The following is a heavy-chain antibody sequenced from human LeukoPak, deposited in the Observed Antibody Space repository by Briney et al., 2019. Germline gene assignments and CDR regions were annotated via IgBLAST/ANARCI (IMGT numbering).Heavy chain of an antibody. CDR3: ARGRVEILWFGELWD. CDR2: IYYSGST. Sequence: PSETLSLTCTVSGGSISSGDYYWSWIRQPPGKGLEWIGYIYYSGSTYYNPSLKSRVTISADTSKNQFSLKLSSVTAADTAMYYCARGRVEILWFGELWDWGQGTLVTVSS. D-gene: IGHD3-10*01. J-gene: IGHJ4*02. V-gene: IGHV4-30-4*01. CDR1: GGSISSGDYY.